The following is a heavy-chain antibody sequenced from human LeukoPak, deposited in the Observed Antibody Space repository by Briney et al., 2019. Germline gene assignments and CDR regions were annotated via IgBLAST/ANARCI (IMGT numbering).Heavy chain of an antibody. CDR2: IHYSGST. CDR1: GGSISSYY. J-gene: IGHJ3*02. V-gene: IGHV4-59*01. D-gene: IGHD5-18*01. CDR3: ARSWYSYGFDAFDI. Sequence: SETLSLTCTVSGGSISSYYWSWIRQPPGKGLEWIGYIHYSGSTNYNPSLKSRVTISVDTSKNQFSLKLSSVTAADTAVYYCARSWYSYGFDAFDIWGQGTMVTVSS.